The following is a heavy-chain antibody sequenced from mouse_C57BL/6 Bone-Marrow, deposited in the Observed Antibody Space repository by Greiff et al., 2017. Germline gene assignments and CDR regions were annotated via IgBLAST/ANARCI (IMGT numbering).Heavy chain of an antibody. J-gene: IGHJ3*01. V-gene: IGHV14-4*01. CDR1: GFNIKDDY. Sequence: EVQLQQSGAELVRPGASVKLSCTASGFNIKDDYMHWVKQRPEQGLEWIGWIDPENGDTEYASKFQGQATITADTSSNTAYLQLSSLTSEDTAVYYCTSDPPFAYWGQGTLVTVSA. CDR3: TSDPPFAY. CDR2: IDPENGDT.